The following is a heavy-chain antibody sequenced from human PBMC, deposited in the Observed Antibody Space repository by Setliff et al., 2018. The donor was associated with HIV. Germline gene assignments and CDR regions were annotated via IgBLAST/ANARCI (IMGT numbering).Heavy chain of an antibody. D-gene: IGHD6-19*01. CDR2: VTHSGTT. Sequence: SETLSLTCAVYGGSFSGFYWTFIRQSPGKGLEWIGEVTHSGTTTYDPSLKSRITISVDTSKNQFSLKLTSVTAADMGVYYCARGRKKTLAVSGTRYFDFWG. V-gene: IGHV4-34*01. CDR1: GGSFSGFY. CDR3: ARGRKKTLAVSGTRYFDF. J-gene: IGHJ4*01.